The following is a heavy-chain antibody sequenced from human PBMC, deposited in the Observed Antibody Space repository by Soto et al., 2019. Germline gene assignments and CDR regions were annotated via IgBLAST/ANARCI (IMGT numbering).Heavy chain of an antibody. CDR1: GFTFSNFA. CDR2: ISGSGGST. D-gene: IGHD2-15*01. Sequence: EVQLLESGGGLVQPGGYLRLSCAASGFTFSNFAMSWVRQAPGKGLEWVSGISGSGGSTYYAGSVKGRFTISRDNSKNTLYVQMNSLRVEDTAVYYCAKDGGGRWLLNSLGNWGHGTLVTVSS. V-gene: IGHV3-23*01. J-gene: IGHJ4*01. CDR3: AKDGGGRWLLNSLGN.